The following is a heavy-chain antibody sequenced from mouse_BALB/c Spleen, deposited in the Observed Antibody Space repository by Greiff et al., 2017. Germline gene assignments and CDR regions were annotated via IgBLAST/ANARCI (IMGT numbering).Heavy chain of an antibody. CDR1: GYTFTSYW. D-gene: IGHD2-4*01. J-gene: IGHJ2*01. CDR2: IYPGDGDT. V-gene: IGHV1-87*01. CDR3: ARGDYDGD. Sequence: QVQLQQSGAELARPGASVKLSCKASGYTFTSYWMQWVKQRPGQGLEWIGAIYPGDGDTRYTQKFKGKATLTADKSSSTAYMQLSSLASEDSAVYYCARGDYDGDWGQGTTLTVSS.